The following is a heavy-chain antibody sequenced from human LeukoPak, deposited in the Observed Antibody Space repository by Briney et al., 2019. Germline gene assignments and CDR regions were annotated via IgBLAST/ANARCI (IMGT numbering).Heavy chain of an antibody. D-gene: IGHD2-15*01. CDR3: GKTPVRYGSSQNPAWPVDH. CDR1: GFTFSSYA. J-gene: IGHJ4*02. V-gene: IGHV3-23*01. CDR2: IFGSGGSP. Sequence: GGSLRLSCAASGFTFSSYAMYWVRQAPGKGLEWVAGIFGSGGSPHYADPVKGRFTISRDTSRNPVYLKLNTLRAEDTAVYYCGKTPVRYGSSQNPAWPVDHWCQGTLVTVSS.